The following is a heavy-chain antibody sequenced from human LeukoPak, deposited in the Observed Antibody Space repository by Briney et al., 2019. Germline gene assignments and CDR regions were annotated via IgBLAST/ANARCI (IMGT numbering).Heavy chain of an antibody. CDR2: IYYSGST. J-gene: IGHJ6*02. V-gene: IGHV4-31*03. D-gene: IGHD2-2*01. CDR1: GGSISSGGYY. CDR3: ARDLYQPPRGMDV. Sequence: PSETLSLTCTVSGGSISSGGYYWSWIRQHPGKGLEWIGYIYYSGSTYYNPSLKSRVTISVDTSKSQFSLKLGSVTAADTAVYYCARDLYQPPRGMDVWGQGTTVTVSS.